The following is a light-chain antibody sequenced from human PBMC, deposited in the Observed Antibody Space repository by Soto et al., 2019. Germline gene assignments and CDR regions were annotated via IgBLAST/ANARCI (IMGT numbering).Light chain of an antibody. J-gene: IGLJ2*01. CDR1: SSDIGNYDF. Sequence: QSVLTQPASVSGSPGQSITISCTGTSSDIGNYDFVSWYQQVPGTAPKSMIYDVSSRPSGVSNRFSGSKSGNTASLTISGLQAEDEAYYDCSSYTTSTSFILFGGGTKLTVL. V-gene: IGLV2-14*03. CDR3: SSYTTSTSFIL. CDR2: DVS.